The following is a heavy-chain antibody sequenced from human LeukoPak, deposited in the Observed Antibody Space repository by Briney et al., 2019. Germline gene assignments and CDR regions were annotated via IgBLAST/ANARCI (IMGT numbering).Heavy chain of an antibody. CDR2: IYNGGYT. V-gene: IGHV3-66*01. Sequence: PGGSLRLSCAASGFIVSNNYMSWVRQAPGKGLEWVSVIYNGGYTYYADSVKGRFTISRDNSKNTLYLQMNSLRAEDTAVYYYARDNQLVRGVIDYWGQGTLVTVSS. CDR1: GFIVSNNY. CDR3: ARDNQLVRGVIDY. J-gene: IGHJ4*02. D-gene: IGHD3-10*01.